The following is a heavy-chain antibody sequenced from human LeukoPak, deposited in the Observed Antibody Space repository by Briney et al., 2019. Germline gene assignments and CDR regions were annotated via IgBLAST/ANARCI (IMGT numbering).Heavy chain of an antibody. CDR3: AHSFPYYDFWSGYPPIDY. J-gene: IGHJ4*02. D-gene: IGHD3-3*01. Sequence: SGPTLVNPTQTLTLTCAFSGFSLSTSGVGVGWIRQPPGKALEWLALIYWNDDKRYSPSLKSRLSITKDTSKNQVVLTMTNMDPVDTATYYCAHSFPYYDFWSGYPPIDYWGQGTLVTVSS. CDR1: GFSLSTSGVG. V-gene: IGHV2-5*01. CDR2: IYWNDDK.